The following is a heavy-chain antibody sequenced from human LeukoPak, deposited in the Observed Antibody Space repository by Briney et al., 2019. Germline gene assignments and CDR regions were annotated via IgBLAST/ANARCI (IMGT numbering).Heavy chain of an antibody. J-gene: IGHJ4*02. CDR2: INPSGGST. Sequence: ASVKVSCKTSGYTFTSYYIHWVRQAPGQGLEWMGLINPSGGSTIYAQNFQGRVTMTRDMSTSTVYMELSSLRFEDTAVYSCARNRNRRVYYFDNWGQGTLVTVSS. D-gene: IGHD2/OR15-2a*01. V-gene: IGHV1-46*01. CDR3: ARNRNRRVYYFDN. CDR1: GYTFTSYY.